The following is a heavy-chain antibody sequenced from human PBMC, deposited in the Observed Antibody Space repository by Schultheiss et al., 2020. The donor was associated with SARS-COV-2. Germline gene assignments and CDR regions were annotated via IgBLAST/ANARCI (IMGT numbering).Heavy chain of an antibody. J-gene: IGHJ4*02. CDR3: ARQSYYDFWRVNY. V-gene: IGHV4-61*05. CDR2: IYSSGST. CDR1: GGSISSSNYY. D-gene: IGHD3-3*01. Sequence: SCTVSGGSISSSNYYWSWIRQPPGKGLEWIGYIYSSGSTYYNPSLKSRVTISVDTSKNQFSLRLNSVTAADTAVYFCARQSYYDFWRVNYWGQGTLVTVSS.